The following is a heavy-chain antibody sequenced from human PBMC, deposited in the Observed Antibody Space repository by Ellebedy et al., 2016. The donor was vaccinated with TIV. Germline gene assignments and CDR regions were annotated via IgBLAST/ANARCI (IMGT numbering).Heavy chain of an antibody. J-gene: IGHJ5*02. CDR3: ARGGFGELLHP. D-gene: IGHD3-10*01. V-gene: IGHV4-34*01. CDR1: GGSLSGYS. CDR2: INHSGTT. Sequence: MPGGSLRLSCAVSGGSLSGYSWTWIRLPPGKGLEWIGEINHSGTTNYIPSLKSRVTLSVDTSKNQFSLNLSSVPAGDTAVYYCARGGFGELLHPWGQGTLVTVSS.